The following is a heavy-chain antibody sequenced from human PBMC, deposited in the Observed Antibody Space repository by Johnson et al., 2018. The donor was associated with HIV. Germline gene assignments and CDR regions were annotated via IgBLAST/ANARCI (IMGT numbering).Heavy chain of an antibody. J-gene: IGHJ3*02. CDR2: IGTAGDT. CDR1: GFTFSSYD. CDR3: ARESPGYAFDI. V-gene: IGHV3-13*01. D-gene: IGHD1-1*01. Sequence: EQLVESGGGLVQPGGSLRLSCAASGFTFSSYDMHWVRQGTGKGLEWVSAIGTAGDTYYPGSVKGRFTISRENAKNSLYLQMKSLRAGDTAVYYCARESPGYAFDIWGQGTMVTVSS.